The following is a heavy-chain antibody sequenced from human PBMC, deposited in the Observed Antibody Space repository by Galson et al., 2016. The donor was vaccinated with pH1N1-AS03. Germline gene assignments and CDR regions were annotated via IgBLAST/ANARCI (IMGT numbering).Heavy chain of an antibody. CDR3: AKRRDTAMIGNGFHL. CDR2: ISGYFGKV. V-gene: IGHV1-18*01. J-gene: IGHJ3*01. Sequence: SVKVSCKASGGSFSTYGITWVRQAPGQGLEWMGWISGYFGKVNYAQKFHGRVTMITDNSTSTAYLEVRSLRSDDTAVYYCAKRRDTAMIGNGFHLWGQGTMVTVSS. CDR1: GGSFSTYG. D-gene: IGHD5-18*01.